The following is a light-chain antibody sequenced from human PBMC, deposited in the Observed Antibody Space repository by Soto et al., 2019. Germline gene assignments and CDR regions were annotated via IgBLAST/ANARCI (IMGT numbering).Light chain of an antibody. CDR2: AAS. CDR1: QGIRND. CDR3: LQDYNFAWT. V-gene: IGKV1-6*01. J-gene: IGKJ1*01. Sequence: AIQMTQSPASLSASVGDRVTITCRASQGIRNDLGWYQQKPGKAPKLLIYAASTLQSGVPSRFSGSGSGIDFTLTISSLQPEDFATYYCLQDYNFAWTFGQGTKVEIK.